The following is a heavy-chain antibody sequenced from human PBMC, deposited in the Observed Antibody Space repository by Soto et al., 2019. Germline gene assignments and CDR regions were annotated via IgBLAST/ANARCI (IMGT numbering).Heavy chain of an antibody. CDR3: ARGGSLIAARSPGNWFDP. J-gene: IGHJ5*02. CDR2: IYYSGST. Sequence: SETLSLTCTVSGGSISSYYWSWIRQPPGKGLEWIGYIYYSGSTNYNPSLKSRVTISVDTSKNQFSLKLSSVTAADTAVYYCARGGSLIAARSPGNWFDPWGQGTLVTVSS. V-gene: IGHV4-59*01. CDR1: GGSISSYY. D-gene: IGHD6-6*01.